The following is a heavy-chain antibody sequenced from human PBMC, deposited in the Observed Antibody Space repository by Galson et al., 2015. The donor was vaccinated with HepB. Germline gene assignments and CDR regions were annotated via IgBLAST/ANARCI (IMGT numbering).Heavy chain of an antibody. CDR2: ISYDGSNK. CDR1: GFTFNNYA. J-gene: IGHJ4*02. CDR3: ARDKVGYFDY. Sequence: SLRLSCAASGFTFNNYAMHWVRQAPGKGLEWVAVISYDGSNKYYADSVKGRFTISRDNSKNTLYLQMNSLRAEDTAVYYCARDKVGYFDYWGQGTLVTVSS. V-gene: IGHV3-30*04. D-gene: IGHD1-26*01.